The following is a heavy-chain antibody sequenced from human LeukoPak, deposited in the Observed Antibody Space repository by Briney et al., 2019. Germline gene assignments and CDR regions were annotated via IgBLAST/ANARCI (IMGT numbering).Heavy chain of an antibody. Sequence: GGSLRLSCAASGFTFDDYGMSWGRRAPGKGLGGGAVISYDGSNKYYADSVKGRFTISRDNSKNTLYLQMNSLRAEDTAVYYCARIYDDPSNDAFDIWGQGTMVTVSS. CDR3: ARIYDDPSNDAFDI. V-gene: IGHV3-30*03. D-gene: IGHD3-3*01. CDR2: ISYDGSNK. CDR1: GFTFDDYG. J-gene: IGHJ3*02.